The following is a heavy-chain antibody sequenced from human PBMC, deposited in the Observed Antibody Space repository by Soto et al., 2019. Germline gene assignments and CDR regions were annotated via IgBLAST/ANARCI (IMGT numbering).Heavy chain of an antibody. V-gene: IGHV3-21*01. J-gene: IGHJ3*02. CDR3: STIHLGRRAVDI. CDR2: ISSSSSYI. CDR1: GFTFSSYS. D-gene: IGHD5-18*01. Sequence: PGGSLRLSCAASGFTFSSYSMNWVRKAQGKGLEWVSSISSSSSYIYYADSVKGRFTISRDNAKNSRYLQMNSPRAEDTAVYYCSTIHLGRRAVDIWGQGTTVTVSS.